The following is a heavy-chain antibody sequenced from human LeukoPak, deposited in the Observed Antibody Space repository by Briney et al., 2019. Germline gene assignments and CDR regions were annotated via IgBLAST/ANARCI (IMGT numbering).Heavy chain of an antibody. Sequence: GGSLRLSCAASGFTVSSNYMSWVRQAPGKGLEWVSVIYSGGSTYYADSVKGRFTISRDNSKNTLYLQMNSLRAEDTAVYYCARDRGYCSGGSCYSGWFDHWGQGTLVTVSS. CDR2: IYSGGST. D-gene: IGHD2-15*01. V-gene: IGHV3-53*01. CDR3: ARDRGYCSGGSCYSGWFDH. CDR1: GFTVSSNY. J-gene: IGHJ5*02.